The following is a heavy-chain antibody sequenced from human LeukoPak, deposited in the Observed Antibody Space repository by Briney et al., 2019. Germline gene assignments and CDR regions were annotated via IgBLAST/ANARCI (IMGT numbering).Heavy chain of an antibody. V-gene: IGHV4-34*01. Sequence: SETLSLTCTVSGGSISGYYWSWVRQPPGKGLEWIGEINHSGSTNYNPSLKSRVTISLDTSKNQFSLKPTSVTAADTAVYYCARLGYHLLYAYYYYYMDVWGKGTTVTVSS. D-gene: IGHD3-16*01. CDR2: INHSGST. J-gene: IGHJ6*03. CDR3: ARLGYHLLYAYYYYYMDV. CDR1: GGSISGYY.